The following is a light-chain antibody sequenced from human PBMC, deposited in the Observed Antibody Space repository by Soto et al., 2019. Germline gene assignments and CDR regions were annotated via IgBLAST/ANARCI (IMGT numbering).Light chain of an antibody. J-gene: IGKJ4*01. CDR1: QSLLRSNGYNY. CDR2: LAS. Sequence: DLVMTQSPLSLPVTPGEPASISCRSSQSLLRSNGYNYLDWYLQKPGQSPQLLIYLASNRASGVPDRFSGSGLGATVTLKISKVEAVDVGVYYCMQALQMGVTCGGGTKVEIK. CDR3: MQALQMGVT. V-gene: IGKV2-28*01.